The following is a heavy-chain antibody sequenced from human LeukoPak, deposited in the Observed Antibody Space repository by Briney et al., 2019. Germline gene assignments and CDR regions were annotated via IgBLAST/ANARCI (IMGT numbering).Heavy chain of an antibody. V-gene: IGHV4-31*11. CDR3: AVMDYGDYGMDV. CDR2: IYCSGST. CDR1: GGSFSGYY. D-gene: IGHD4-17*01. Sequence: PSETLSLTCAVYGGSFSGYYWSWIRQHPGKGLEWIGYIYCSGSTYYNPSLKSRVTISVDTSKNQFSLKLSSVTAADTAVYYCAVMDYGDYGMDVWGQGTTVTVSS. J-gene: IGHJ6*02.